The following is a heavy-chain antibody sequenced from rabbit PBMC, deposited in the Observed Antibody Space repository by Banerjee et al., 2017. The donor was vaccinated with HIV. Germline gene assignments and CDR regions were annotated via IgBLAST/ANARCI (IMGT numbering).Heavy chain of an antibody. CDR1: GFSFSNKYV. Sequence: QEQLVESGGGLVKPEGSLTLTCTASGFSFSNKYVMCWVRQAPGKGLEWIACINTSSGNTVYASWAKGRFTISRTSSTTVTLQMTSLTAADTATYFCARRATYDYGTGRLDLWGQGTLVTVS. CDR2: INTSSGNT. D-gene: IGHD6-1*01. J-gene: IGHJ3*01. V-gene: IGHV1S45*01. CDR3: ARRATYDYGTGRLDL.